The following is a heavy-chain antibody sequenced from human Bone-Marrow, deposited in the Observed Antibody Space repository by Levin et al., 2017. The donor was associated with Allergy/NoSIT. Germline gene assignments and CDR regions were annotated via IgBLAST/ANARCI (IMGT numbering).Heavy chain of an antibody. CDR1: GFTFSAHY. CDR3: ARSSKSGFYYGLDV. Sequence: KLGGSLRLSCAASGFTFSAHYMTWIRQRPGKGLEWVSYISSSGFSIHYADSVKGRVTISRDNAKKSMYLEMNSLGGEDTAVYYCARSSKSGFYYGLDVWGQGTTVTVFS. D-gene: IGHD4-11*01. CDR2: ISSSGFSI. V-gene: IGHV3-11*01. J-gene: IGHJ6*02.